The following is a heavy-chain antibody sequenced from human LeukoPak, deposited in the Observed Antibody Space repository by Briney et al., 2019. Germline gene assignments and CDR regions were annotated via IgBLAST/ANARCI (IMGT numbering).Heavy chain of an antibody. CDR2: IYYSVST. J-gene: IGHJ5*02. V-gene: IGHV4-31*03. CDR3: ARVKRGFDP. CDR1: GGSICSGGYY. Sequence: SETLSLTCTVSGGSICSGGYYWSWIRRHPGKGLEWIGYIYYSVSTYYNRSLKSRVTISVDTSKNQFSLKLSSVTAADTAVYYCARVKRGFDPWGQGTLVTVSS.